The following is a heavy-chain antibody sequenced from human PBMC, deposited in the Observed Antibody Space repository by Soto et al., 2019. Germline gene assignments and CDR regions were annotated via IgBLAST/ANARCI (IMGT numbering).Heavy chain of an antibody. CDR1: GFTFSSYG. J-gene: IGHJ6*02. D-gene: IGHD6-19*01. CDR2: ILYDGSKK. Sequence: GESLKISCAASGFTFSSYGMHWVRQAPGKGLEWVAVILYDGSKKYYADSVKGRFTISRDNSKNTLYLQMSSLRAEDTALYYCVKDGSSGWPYFDDMDVWGQGTTVTVSS. V-gene: IGHV3-30*18. CDR3: VKDGSSGWPYFDDMDV.